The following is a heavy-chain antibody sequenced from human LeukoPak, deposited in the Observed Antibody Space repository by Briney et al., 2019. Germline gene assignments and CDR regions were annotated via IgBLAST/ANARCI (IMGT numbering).Heavy chain of an antibody. V-gene: IGHV4-39*01. CDR2: IYYSGST. J-gene: IGHJ4*02. D-gene: IGHD3-10*01. CDR1: GGSISSSSYY. Sequence: SETLSLTCTVSGGSISSSSYYWGWIRQPPGKGLEWIGSIYYSGSTYYNPSLKSRVTISVDTSKNQFSLKLSSVTAADTAVYYWARNGGALLWFGEPNVPQYFDYWGQGTLVTVSS. CDR3: ARNGGALLWFGEPNVPQYFDY.